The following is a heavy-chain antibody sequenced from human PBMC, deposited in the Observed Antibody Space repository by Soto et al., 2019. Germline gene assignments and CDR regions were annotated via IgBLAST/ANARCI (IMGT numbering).Heavy chain of an antibody. Sequence: SETLSLTCTVSGGSISSYYWSWVRQPPGKGLEWIGYIYYSGSTNYNPSLKSRVTISVDTSKNQFSLKLSSVTAADTAVYYCARATTVTSGYYYGMDVWGQGTTVTVSS. J-gene: IGHJ6*02. CDR2: IYYSGST. V-gene: IGHV4-59*01. CDR3: ARATTVTSGYYYGMDV. D-gene: IGHD4-4*01. CDR1: GGSISSYY.